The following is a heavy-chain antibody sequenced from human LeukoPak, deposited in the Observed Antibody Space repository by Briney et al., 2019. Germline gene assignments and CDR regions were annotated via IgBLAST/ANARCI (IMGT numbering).Heavy chain of an antibody. CDR3: ARGNCSSTSCYGVEDYMDV. D-gene: IGHD2-2*01. CDR2: INPNSGGT. V-gene: IGHV1-2*02. J-gene: IGHJ6*03. CDR1: GYTFTGYY. Sequence: GASVKVSCKASGYTFTGYYMHWVRQAPAQGLEWMGWINPNSGGTNYAQKFQGRVTMTTDTSTSTAYMDLRSLRSDDTAVYYCARGNCSSTSCYGVEDYMDVWGKGTTVTISS.